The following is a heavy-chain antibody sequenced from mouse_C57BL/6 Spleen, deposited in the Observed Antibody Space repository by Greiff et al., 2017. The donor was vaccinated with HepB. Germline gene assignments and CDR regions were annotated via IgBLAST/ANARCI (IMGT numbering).Heavy chain of an antibody. CDR3: ARRRKPYDYFDY. D-gene: IGHD2-3*01. J-gene: IGHJ2*01. CDR1: GYTFTSYW. CDR2: IDPSDSYT. V-gene: IGHV1-50*01. Sequence: VQLQQSGAELVKPGASVKLSCKASGYTFTSYWMQWVKQRPGQGLEWIGEIDPSDSYTNYNQKFKGKATLTVDTSSSTAYMQLSSLTSEDSAVYYCARRRKPYDYFDYWGQGTTLTGSS.